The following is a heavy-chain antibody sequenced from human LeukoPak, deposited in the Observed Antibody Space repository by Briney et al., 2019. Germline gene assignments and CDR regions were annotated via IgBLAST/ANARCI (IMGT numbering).Heavy chain of an antibody. V-gene: IGHV4-61*02. CDR1: GGSISSGSYY. Sequence: SETLSLTCTVSGGSISSGSYYWSWIRQPAGKGLEWIGRIYTSGSTNYNPSLKSRVTISVDTSKNQFSLKLSSVTAADTAVYYCARGVFGVVYYYYYMDVWGKGTTVTVSS. CDR2: IYTSGST. D-gene: IGHD3-3*01. CDR3: ARGVFGVVYYYYYMDV. J-gene: IGHJ6*03.